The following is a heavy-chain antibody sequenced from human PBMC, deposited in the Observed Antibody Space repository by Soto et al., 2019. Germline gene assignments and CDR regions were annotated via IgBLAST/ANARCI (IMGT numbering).Heavy chain of an antibody. CDR3: AKDLNSGWYAEYYFDY. V-gene: IGHV3-23*01. Sequence: GGSLRLSCAASGFTFSSYAMSWVRQAPGKGLEWVSAISGSGGSTYYADSVKGRFTISRDNSKNTLYLQMNSLRAEDTAVYYCAKDLNSGWYAEYYFDYWGQGTLVTVS. CDR1: GFTFSSYA. J-gene: IGHJ4*02. CDR2: ISGSGGST. D-gene: IGHD6-19*01.